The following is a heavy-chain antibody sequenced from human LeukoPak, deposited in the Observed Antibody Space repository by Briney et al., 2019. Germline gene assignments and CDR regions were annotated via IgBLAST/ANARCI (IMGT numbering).Heavy chain of an antibody. D-gene: IGHD4-11*01. CDR3: AKTFHPGYDYDAFDI. CDR2: ISSNSGNI. V-gene: IGHV3-9*01. Sequence: PGGSLRLSCAASGFSFDDYAMHWVRQAPGKGLEWVSGISSNSGNIGYADSVKGRFTISRDNAKNYLYLQMNSLRAEDTALYYCAKTFHPGYDYDAFDIWGQGTMVTVSS. CDR1: GFSFDDYA. J-gene: IGHJ3*02.